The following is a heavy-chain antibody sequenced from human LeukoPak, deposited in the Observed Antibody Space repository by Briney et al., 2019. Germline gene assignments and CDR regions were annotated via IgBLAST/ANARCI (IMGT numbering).Heavy chain of an antibody. V-gene: IGHV3-7*01. CDR2: VKEDGSDT. J-gene: IGHJ4*02. Sequence: PGGSLRLSCAVSGFTFSSYWMSWVRQAPGKGLEWVASVKEDGSDTYYVDSVKGRFTISRDNAKNSLYLQMNSLRAEDTAVYYCARDRVTYSYGYTCFDYWGQGTLVTVSS. CDR3: ARDRVTYSYGYTCFDY. CDR1: GFTFSSYW. D-gene: IGHD5-18*01.